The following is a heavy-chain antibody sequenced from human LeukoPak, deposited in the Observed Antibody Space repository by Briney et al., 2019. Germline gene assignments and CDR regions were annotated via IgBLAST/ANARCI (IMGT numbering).Heavy chain of an antibody. D-gene: IGHD6-19*01. V-gene: IGHV3-30-3*01. J-gene: IGHJ4*02. Sequence: PGRSLRLSCAASGFTFSSYAMHWVRQAPGEGLEWVAVISYDGSNKYYADSVKGRFTISRDNSKNTLYLQMNSLRAEDTAVYYCARVSDSSGYVDYWGQGTLVTVSS. CDR1: GFTFSSYA. CDR3: ARVSDSSGYVDY. CDR2: ISYDGSNK.